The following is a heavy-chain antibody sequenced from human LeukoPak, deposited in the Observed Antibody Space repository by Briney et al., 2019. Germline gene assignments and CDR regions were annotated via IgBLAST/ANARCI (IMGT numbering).Heavy chain of an antibody. J-gene: IGHJ4*02. CDR2: ISGSGTGGRT. V-gene: IGHV3-23*01. Sequence: GGSLRLSCAASGFTFITYAMSWVRQAPGKGLEWVSGISGSGTGGRTYYADSVKGRFTISRDNSKNTLYLQMNSLRAEDTAVYYCARAGYSSGWYFDYWGQGTLVTVSS. D-gene: IGHD6-19*01. CDR1: GFTFITYA. CDR3: ARAGYSSGWYFDY.